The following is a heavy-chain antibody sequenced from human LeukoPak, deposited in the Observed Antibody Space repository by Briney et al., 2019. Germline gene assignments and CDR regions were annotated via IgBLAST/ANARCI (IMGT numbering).Heavy chain of an antibody. Sequence: GGFLRLSCAASGFTFSSYDMHWVRQATGKGLEWVSGINTAGDPYYPDSVKGRFTISRENARNSLYLQMNSLRAGDTAVYYCARLDYYYGMDVWGQGTTVTVSS. J-gene: IGHJ6*02. CDR3: ARLDYYYGMDV. V-gene: IGHV3-13*05. CDR2: INTAGDP. CDR1: GFTFSSYD.